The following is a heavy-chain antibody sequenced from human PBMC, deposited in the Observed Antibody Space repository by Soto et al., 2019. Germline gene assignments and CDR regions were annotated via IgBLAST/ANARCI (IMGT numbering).Heavy chain of an antibody. Sequence: ASVKVSCKASGYTFTGYYMHWVRQAPGQGLEWMGWINPNSGGTNYAQKFQGWVTMTRDTSISTAYMELSRLRSDDTAVYYCARDLRSIQLWSNFDYWGQGTLVTVS. J-gene: IGHJ4*02. V-gene: IGHV1-2*04. CDR1: GYTFTGYY. CDR3: ARDLRSIQLWSNFDY. D-gene: IGHD5-18*01. CDR2: INPNSGGT.